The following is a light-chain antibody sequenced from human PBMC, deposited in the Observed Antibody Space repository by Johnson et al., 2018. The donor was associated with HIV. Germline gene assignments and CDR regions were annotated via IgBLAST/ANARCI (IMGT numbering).Light chain of an antibody. CDR1: SSDIGKNY. CDR3: GTWGSSLSANV. Sequence: QSVLTQPPSVSAAPGQKVTISCSGSSSDIGKNYVSWYQQLPGTAPKLLVYENNKRPSGIPDRFSGSKSGTSATLGITGLQTGDEANYYCGTWGSSLSANVFGTGTKVTVL. CDR2: ENN. J-gene: IGLJ1*01. V-gene: IGLV1-51*02.